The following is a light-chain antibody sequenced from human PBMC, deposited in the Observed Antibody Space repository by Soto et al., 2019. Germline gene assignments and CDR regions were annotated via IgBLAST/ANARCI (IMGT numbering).Light chain of an antibody. CDR2: GAS. Sequence: EFVLTQSPGTLSLSPGEGATLSCRASQSLSSNLAWYQQKPGQAPRLLIYGASSRATGIPARFSGSGSGTDFTLTISSLQPEDFATYYCRQSYSTPPITFGQGTRLEIK. J-gene: IGKJ5*01. V-gene: IGKV3-15*01. CDR1: QSLSSN. CDR3: RQSYSTPPIT.